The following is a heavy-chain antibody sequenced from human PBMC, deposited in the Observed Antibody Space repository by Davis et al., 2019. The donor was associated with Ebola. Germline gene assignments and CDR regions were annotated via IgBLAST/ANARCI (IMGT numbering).Heavy chain of an antibody. CDR3: AKDRCSSTTCYTGDYYYGMDV. CDR2: ISSSGSSI. J-gene: IGHJ6*02. Sequence: GESLKISCAASGFTFSDYYMSWIRQAPGKGLEWVSYISSSGSSIYYADSVKGRFTISRDNAKNSLYLQMNSLRVEDTAVYYCAKDRCSSTTCYTGDYYYGMDVWGQGTTVTVSS. D-gene: IGHD2-2*02. V-gene: IGHV3-11*01. CDR1: GFTFSDYY.